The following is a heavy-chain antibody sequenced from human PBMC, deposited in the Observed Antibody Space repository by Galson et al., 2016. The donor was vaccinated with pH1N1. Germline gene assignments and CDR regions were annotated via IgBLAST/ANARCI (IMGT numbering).Heavy chain of an antibody. CDR2: ISATGGST. Sequence: SLRLSCAASGFTLSSSAMDWVRQAPGKGLEWVSYISATGGSTYYADSVKGRFTISRDTSKNTMYLQMNSLRADDTAVYYCAKYDSSGFYHGRRLKWGQGTLVIVSS. CDR1: GFTLSSSA. CDR3: AKYDSSGFYHGRRLK. J-gene: IGHJ4*02. D-gene: IGHD3-22*01. V-gene: IGHV3-23*01.